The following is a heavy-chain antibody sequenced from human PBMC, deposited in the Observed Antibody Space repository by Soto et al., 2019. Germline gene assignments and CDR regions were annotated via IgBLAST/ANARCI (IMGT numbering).Heavy chain of an antibody. Sequence: GGSLRLSCAASGFTFSSYDMHWVRQATGKGLEWVSAIGTAGDTYYPGSVKGRFTISRENAKNSLYLQMNSLRAGDTAVYYCARVGRYCSGGSCYSESHYYMDVWGKGTTVTVSS. J-gene: IGHJ6*03. V-gene: IGHV3-13*01. D-gene: IGHD2-15*01. CDR1: GFTFSSYD. CDR3: ARVGRYCSGGSCYSESHYYMDV. CDR2: IGTAGDT.